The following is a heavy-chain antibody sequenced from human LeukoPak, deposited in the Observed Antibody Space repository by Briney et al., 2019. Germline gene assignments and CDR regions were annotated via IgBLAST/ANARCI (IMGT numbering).Heavy chain of an antibody. CDR2: LSSSGGST. J-gene: IGHJ4*02. CDR1: GFTFSNYG. Sequence: GGSLRLSCAASGFTFSNYGMNWVRQAPGKGLEWVSALSSSGGSTYYADSVKGRFTISRDNAKNSLYLQMNSLRAEDTAVYYCAREESSSSGYYFDYWGQGALVTVSS. D-gene: IGHD6-6*01. V-gene: IGHV3-21*01. CDR3: AREESSSSGYYFDY.